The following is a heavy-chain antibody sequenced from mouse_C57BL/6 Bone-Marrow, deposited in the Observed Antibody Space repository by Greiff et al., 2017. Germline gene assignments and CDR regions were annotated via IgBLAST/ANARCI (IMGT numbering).Heavy chain of an antibody. D-gene: IGHD1-1*01. V-gene: IGHV5-17*01. CDR3: ARGAAYYVSSPVYFDY. J-gene: IGHJ2*01. CDR1: GFTFSDYG. Sequence: EVMLVESGGGLVKPGGSLKLSCAASGFTFSDYGMHWVRQAPEKGLEWVAYISSGSSTTHYADTVKGRFTISSDNAKNTLFLQMTSLRSEDTAMYYGARGAAYYVSSPVYFDYWGQGTTLTVSS. CDR2: ISSGSSTT.